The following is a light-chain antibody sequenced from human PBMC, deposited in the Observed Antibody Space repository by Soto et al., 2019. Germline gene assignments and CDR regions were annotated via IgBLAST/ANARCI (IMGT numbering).Light chain of an antibody. V-gene: IGLV2-14*01. CDR3: SSYTSSSTPVV. J-gene: IGLJ2*01. CDR1: SSDVGGYNY. CDR2: EVS. Sequence: QSVLTQPASVSGSPGQSITISCTGTSSDVGGYNYVSWYQQHPGKAPKLVIYEVSNRPSGVSNRFSGSKSGNTASLTISGLQAGDEADYYCSSYTSSSTPVVFGGGTKLTVL.